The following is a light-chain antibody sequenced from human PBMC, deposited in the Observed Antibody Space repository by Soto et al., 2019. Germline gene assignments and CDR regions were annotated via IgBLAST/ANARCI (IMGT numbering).Light chain of an antibody. CDR1: QSVSSSY. CDR2: GAS. J-gene: IGKJ5*01. V-gene: IGKV3-20*01. Sequence: EIVLTQSPGTLSLSPGERATLSCRASQSVSSSYLAWYQQKPGQAPRLLIYGASSRATGIPDRFSGSGSGTDFTLIINRLEPEDVAIYYCQQYGGSPRITCGQGTRREIK. CDR3: QQYGGSPRIT.